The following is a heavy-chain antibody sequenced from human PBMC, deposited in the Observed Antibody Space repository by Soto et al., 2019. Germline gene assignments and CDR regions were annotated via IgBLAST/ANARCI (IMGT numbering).Heavy chain of an antibody. Sequence: SVEVSGKASGYGFTDYHINWVRQAPGQGLEWLGRINPKSGGTSTAQKFQGWVTMTTDTSISTASMELTRLTSDDTAIYYCARGDSTDCSNGVCSFFYNHDMDVWGQGTTVTVSS. CDR1: GYGFTDYH. CDR2: INPKSGGT. J-gene: IGHJ6*02. D-gene: IGHD2-8*01. V-gene: IGHV1-2*04. CDR3: ARGDSTDCSNGVCSFFYNHDMDV.